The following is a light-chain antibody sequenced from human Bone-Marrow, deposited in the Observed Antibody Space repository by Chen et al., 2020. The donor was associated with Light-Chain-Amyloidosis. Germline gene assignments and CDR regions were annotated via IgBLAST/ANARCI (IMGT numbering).Light chain of an antibody. CDR2: YYSDSVK. CDR3: MIWPSYA. J-gene: IGLJ1*01. CDR1: SDITVATYT. Sequence: QPVLPQPPYSSASLGESARLTCTLPSDITVATYTIYWYQQKAGSPPRYLLYYYSDSVKGQGSGVPSRFSGSKDASANAGVLLISGLQSDDEADYYCMIWPSYAFGSGTQVTVL. V-gene: IGLV5-37*01.